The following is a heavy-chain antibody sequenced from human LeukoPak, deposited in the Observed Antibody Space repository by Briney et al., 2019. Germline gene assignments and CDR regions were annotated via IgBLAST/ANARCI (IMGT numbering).Heavy chain of an antibody. J-gene: IGHJ6*02. D-gene: IGHD5-18*01. Sequence: ASVKVSCKASGYTFTSYGICWVRQAPGQGLEWMGWIRAYKGNTNYAQKLQGRVTMTTDTSTSTAYMELRSLRSDDTAVYYCARDVGQLWLFYYYYYGMDVWGQGTTVTVSS. V-gene: IGHV1-18*01. CDR3: ARDVGQLWLFYYYYYGMDV. CDR2: IRAYKGNT. CDR1: GYTFTSYG.